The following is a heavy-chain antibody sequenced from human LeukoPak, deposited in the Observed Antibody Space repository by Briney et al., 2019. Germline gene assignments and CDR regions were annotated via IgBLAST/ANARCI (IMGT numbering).Heavy chain of an antibody. J-gene: IGHJ4*02. V-gene: IGHV3-21*01. CDR3: AKERGYSYGYSFDY. Sequence: PGGSLRLSCAASGFTFSSYSMNWVRQAPGKGLEWVSSISSSSSYIYYADSVKGRFTISRDNSKNTLYLQMNSLRAEDTAVYYCAKERGYSYGYSFDYWGQGTLVTVSS. CDR1: GFTFSSYS. D-gene: IGHD5-18*01. CDR2: ISSSSSYI.